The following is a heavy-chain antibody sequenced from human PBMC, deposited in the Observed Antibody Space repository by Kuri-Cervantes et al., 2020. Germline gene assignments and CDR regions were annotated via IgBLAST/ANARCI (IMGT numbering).Heavy chain of an antibody. J-gene: IGHJ4*02. V-gene: IGHV1-18*01. Sequence: ASVKVSCKASGYTFTSYGISWVRQAPGQGLEWMGWISAYNGNTNYAQKLQGRVTMTRNTSISTAYMELSSLRSEDTAVYYCAILGMGYCSGGSCYRGDFDYWGQGTLVTVSS. CDR3: AILGMGYCSGGSCYRGDFDY. CDR2: ISAYNGNT. D-gene: IGHD2-15*01. CDR1: GYTFTSYG.